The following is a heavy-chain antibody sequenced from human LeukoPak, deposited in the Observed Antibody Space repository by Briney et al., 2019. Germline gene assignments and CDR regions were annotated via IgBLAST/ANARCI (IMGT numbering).Heavy chain of an antibody. J-gene: IGHJ4*02. Sequence: GGSLRLSCAASGFTVSSNYMSWVRQAPGKGLEWVSVIYSGGSTYYADSVKGRFTISRDNSRNTLYLQMISLRAEDTAVYYCARLIDYGDYRYWGQGTLVTVSS. D-gene: IGHD4-17*01. CDR3: ARLIDYGDYRY. V-gene: IGHV3-53*01. CDR2: IYSGGST. CDR1: GFTVSSNY.